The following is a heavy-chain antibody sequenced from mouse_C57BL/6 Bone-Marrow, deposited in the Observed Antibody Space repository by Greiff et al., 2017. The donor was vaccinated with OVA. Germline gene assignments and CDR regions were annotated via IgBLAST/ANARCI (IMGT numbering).Heavy chain of an antibody. CDR2: ISSGSSTI. Sequence: DVMLVESGGGLVKPGGSLKLSCAASGFTFSDYGMHWVRQAPEKGLEWVAYISSGSSTIYYADTVKGRFTISRDNAKNTLFLQMTSLRSEDTAMYYCARHYGSSFFAYWGQGTLVTVSA. CDR3: ARHYGSSFFAY. V-gene: IGHV5-17*01. D-gene: IGHD1-1*01. J-gene: IGHJ3*01. CDR1: GFTFSDYG.